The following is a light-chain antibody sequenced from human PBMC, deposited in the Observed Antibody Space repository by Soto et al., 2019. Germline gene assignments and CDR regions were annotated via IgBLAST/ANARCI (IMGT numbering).Light chain of an antibody. J-gene: IGLJ7*01. CDR2: RNN. V-gene: IGLV1-44*01. CDR3: AAWDDSLNGAA. Sequence: QSVLTQPPSACGTPGQRVTISCSGSNSNIGDNTVNWYQQLPGTAPKLLIYRNNQRPSGVPDRFSGSKSGTSASLAISGLQSEDEADYYCAAWDDSLNGAAFGGGTQLTVL. CDR1: NSNIGDNT.